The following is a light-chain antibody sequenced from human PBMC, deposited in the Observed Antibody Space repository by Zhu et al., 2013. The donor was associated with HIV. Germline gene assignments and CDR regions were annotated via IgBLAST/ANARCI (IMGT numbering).Light chain of an antibody. CDR1: STDVGGYNR. J-gene: IGLJ3*02. CDR3: SSYTGFSTWV. Sequence: QSALTQPPSVSGSPGQSVTISCTGTSTDVGGYNRVSWYRQPPGTSPKVIIYEVTSRPSGVPDRFSGSKSGNTAFLTISGLQADDEAIYFCSSYTGFSTWVFGGGTKLTVL. CDR2: EVT. V-gene: IGLV2-18*02.